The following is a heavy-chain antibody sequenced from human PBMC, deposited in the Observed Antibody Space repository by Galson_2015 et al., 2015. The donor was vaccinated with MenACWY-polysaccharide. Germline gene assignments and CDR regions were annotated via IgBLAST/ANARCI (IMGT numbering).Heavy chain of an antibody. CDR2: MNPNSGNT. Sequence: SVKVSCKASGSTFTNYDVNWVRQATGQGLEWMGWMNPNSGNTGYAQKFQGRVTMTRNTSINTAYMELSSLKFEDTAVYYCARGLGMAAAGTGESRWFDPWGQGTLVTVSS. CDR3: ARGLGMAAAGTGESRWFDP. V-gene: IGHV1-8*01. CDR1: GSTFTNYD. J-gene: IGHJ5*02. D-gene: IGHD6-13*01.